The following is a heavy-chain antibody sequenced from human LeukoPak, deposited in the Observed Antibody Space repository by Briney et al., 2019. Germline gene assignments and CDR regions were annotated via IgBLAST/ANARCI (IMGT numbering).Heavy chain of an antibody. V-gene: IGHV4-30-4*08. J-gene: IGHJ5*02. Sequence: SQTLSLTCTVSGGSISSGDYYWSWIRQPPGKGLEWIGYIYYSGSTYYNPSLKSRVTISVDTSKNQFSLKLSSVTAADTAVYCCARDLMGTMVRRGFDPWGQGTLVTVSS. CDR1: GGSISSGDYY. D-gene: IGHD3-10*01. CDR3: ARDLMGTMVRRGFDP. CDR2: IYYSGST.